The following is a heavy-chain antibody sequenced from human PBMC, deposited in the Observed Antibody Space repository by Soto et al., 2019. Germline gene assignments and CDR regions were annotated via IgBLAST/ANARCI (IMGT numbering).Heavy chain of an antibody. V-gene: IGHV4-39*01. D-gene: IGHD6-13*01. Sequence: SETLSLTCTVSGGSISSSSYYWGWIRQPPGKGLEWIGNIYYSGSTYYNPSLKSRVTISVDTSKNQFSLKLSSVTAADTAVYYCARRGITAAGSIWFDPWGQGTLVTVS. CDR1: GGSISSSSYY. CDR2: IYYSGST. J-gene: IGHJ5*02. CDR3: ARRGITAAGSIWFDP.